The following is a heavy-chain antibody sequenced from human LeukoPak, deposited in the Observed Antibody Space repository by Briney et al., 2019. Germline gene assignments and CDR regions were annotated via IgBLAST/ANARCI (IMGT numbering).Heavy chain of an antibody. J-gene: IGHJ4*02. CDR1: GFTFSSYG. CDR2: ISYDGSNK. V-gene: IGHV3-30*18. D-gene: IGHD6-13*01. Sequence: GGSLRLSCAASGFTFSSYGMHWVRQAPGKGLEWVAVISYDGSNKYYADSVKGRFTISRDNSKNTLYLQMNSQRAEDTAVYYCAKDTGGAAGFDYWGQGTLVTVSS. CDR3: AKDTGGAAGFDY.